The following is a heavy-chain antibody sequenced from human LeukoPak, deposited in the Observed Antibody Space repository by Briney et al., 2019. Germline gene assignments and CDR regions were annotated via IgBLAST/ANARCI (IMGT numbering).Heavy chain of an antibody. Sequence: SETLSLTCTVSGGSISSYYWSWIRQPPGKGLEWIGYIYYSGTTNYNPSLKSRVTISVDTSKNQFSLKLSSVTAADTAVYYCARGSSAEYFQHWGQGTLVTVSS. V-gene: IGHV4-59*01. J-gene: IGHJ1*01. CDR2: IYYSGTT. CDR3: ARGSSAEYFQH. CDR1: GGSISSYY.